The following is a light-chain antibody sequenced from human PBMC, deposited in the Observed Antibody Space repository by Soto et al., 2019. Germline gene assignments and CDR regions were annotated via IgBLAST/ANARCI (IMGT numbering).Light chain of an antibody. CDR1: QSVSSY. CDR3: QQYSSYPRT. CDR2: DAS. V-gene: IGKV3-20*01. J-gene: IGKJ4*01. Sequence: EILLSHSAFSLSLSPPERATLFCRASQSVSSYLAWYQQKPGQAPRLLIYDASSRATGIPDRFSGGGSGTDFTLTISRLEPEDFAVYYCQQYSSYPRTFGGGTKVDIK.